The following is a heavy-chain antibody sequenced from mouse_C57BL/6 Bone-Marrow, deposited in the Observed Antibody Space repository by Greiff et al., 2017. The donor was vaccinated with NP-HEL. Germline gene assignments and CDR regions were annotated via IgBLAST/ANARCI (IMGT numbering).Heavy chain of an antibody. CDR2: IHPNSGST. Sequence: VQLQQPGAELVKPGASVKLSCKASGYTFTSYWMHWVKQRPGQGLEWIGMIHPNSGSTKYNEKFKSKATLTVDKSYSQAYMQLSSLTSEDSAVYDCASSFYYYGSRAWFAYWGQGTLVSVSA. CDR3: ASSFYYYGSRAWFAY. V-gene: IGHV1-64*01. D-gene: IGHD1-1*01. CDR1: GYTFTSYW. J-gene: IGHJ3*01.